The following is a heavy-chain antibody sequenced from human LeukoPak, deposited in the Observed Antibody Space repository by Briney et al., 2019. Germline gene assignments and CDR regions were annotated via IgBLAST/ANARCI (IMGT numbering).Heavy chain of an antibody. J-gene: IGHJ4*02. CDR1: GYTFTGYY. V-gene: IGHV1-2*02. Sequence: ASVKVSCKASGYTFTGYYMHWVRQAPGQGLEWMGWINPNSGGTNYAQKFQGRVTMTRDTSISTAYMELSRLRSDDTAVYYCARDLASFHYFGYWGQGTLVTVSS. CDR2: INPNSGGT. CDR3: ARDLASFHYFGY. D-gene: IGHD2-2*01.